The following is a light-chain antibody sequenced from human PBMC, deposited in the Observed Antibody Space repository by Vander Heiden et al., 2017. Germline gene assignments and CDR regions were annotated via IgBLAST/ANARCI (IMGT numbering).Light chain of an antibody. CDR1: QSIGKL. V-gene: IGKV1-5*03. J-gene: IGKJ1*01. Sequence: DIRLTQSPSTLSAYVGVRVTITFTASQSIGKLLAWYQQKPGKPPEFLIYKASNLESGVPSRFSGSGSGTEFTLTISSLQPDDFASYYCQQYYNYWTFGQGTKVEIK. CDR3: QQYYNYWT. CDR2: KAS.